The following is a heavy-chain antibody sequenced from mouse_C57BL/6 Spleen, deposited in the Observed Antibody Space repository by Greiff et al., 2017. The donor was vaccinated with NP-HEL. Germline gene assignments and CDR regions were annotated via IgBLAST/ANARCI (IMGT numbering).Heavy chain of an antibody. Sequence: QVQLKESGPELVKPGASVKISCKASGYAFSSSWMNWVKQRPGKGLEWIGRIYPGDGDTNYNGKFKGKATLTADKSSSTAYMQLSSLTSEDSAVYFCARSVGFAYWGQGTLVTVSA. CDR3: ARSVGFAY. J-gene: IGHJ3*01. CDR2: IYPGDGDT. V-gene: IGHV1-82*01. CDR1: GYAFSSSW.